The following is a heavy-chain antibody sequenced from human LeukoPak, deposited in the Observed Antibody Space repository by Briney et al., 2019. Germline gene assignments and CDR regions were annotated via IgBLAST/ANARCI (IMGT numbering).Heavy chain of an antibody. CDR2: ISWNSGSI. CDR3: ARTEFDYDILTGYFHFDY. J-gene: IGHJ4*02. V-gene: IGHV3-9*01. CDR1: GFTFDDYA. Sequence: GGSLRLSCAASGFTFDDYAMHWVRRAPGKGLEWVSVISWNSGSIGYADSVKGRFTISRDNAKNSLYLQMNSLRAEDTAVYYCARTEFDYDILTGYFHFDYWGQGTLVTVSS. D-gene: IGHD3-9*01.